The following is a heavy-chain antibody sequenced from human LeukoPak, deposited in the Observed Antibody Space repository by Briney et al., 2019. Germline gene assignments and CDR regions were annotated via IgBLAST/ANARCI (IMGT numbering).Heavy chain of an antibody. CDR3: ARTHQHRFDP. CDR2: IYSGGST. D-gene: IGHD3-16*02. J-gene: IGHJ5*02. CDR1: GFTVSSNY. V-gene: IGHV3-53*01. Sequence: PGGSLRLSCAASGFTVSSNYMSWVRQAPGKGLEWVSVIYSGGSTYYADSVKGRFTIYRDNSKNTLYLQMNSLRAEDTAVYYCARTHQHRFDPWGQGTLVTVSS.